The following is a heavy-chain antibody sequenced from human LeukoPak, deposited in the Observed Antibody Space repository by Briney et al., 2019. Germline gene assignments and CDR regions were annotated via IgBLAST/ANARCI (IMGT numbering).Heavy chain of an antibody. D-gene: IGHD3-10*01. CDR1: GFTFSDSW. V-gene: IGHV3-15*01. CDR2: IKSKSHGETI. J-gene: IGHJ6*03. Sequence: GGSLRLSCAPSGFTFSDSWMSWVRQAPGKGLEWVGRIKSKSHGETIEYAAPVQGRFTISRDDSKNTLYLQMNSLKTEDTAVYHCTTEGSYLVLYSYHYYMDFWGKGTTVTVSS. CDR3: TTEGSYLVLYSYHYYMDF.